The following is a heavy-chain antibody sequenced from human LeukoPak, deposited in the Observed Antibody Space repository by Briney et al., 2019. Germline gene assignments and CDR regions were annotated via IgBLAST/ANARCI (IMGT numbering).Heavy chain of an antibody. CDR3: TTERIAYSGYEYH. V-gene: IGHV3-15*01. D-gene: IGHD5-12*01. J-gene: IGHJ5*02. CDR1: GFTFSNAW. CDR2: IKSKTDGGTT. Sequence: GGSLRLSCAASGFTFSNAWMSWVRQAPGKGLEWVGRIKSKTDGGTTDYAASVKGRFTISRDDSKNTLYLQMNSLKTEDTAVYYCTTERIAYSGYEYHWGQGTLVTVSS.